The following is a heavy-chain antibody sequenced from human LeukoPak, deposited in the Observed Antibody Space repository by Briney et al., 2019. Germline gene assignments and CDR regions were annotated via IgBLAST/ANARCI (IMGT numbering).Heavy chain of an antibody. V-gene: IGHV4-39*01. CDR2: IYYSGST. J-gene: IGHJ4*02. D-gene: IGHD5-24*01. CDR3: ARHPRDGATTYFDY. CDR1: GGSISSTTSF. Sequence: PSETLSLTCAVSGGSISSTTSFWGWIRQPPGKGLEWIGRIYYSGSTYYNPSLKSRVTISVGTSKNQLSLKVTSVTAADTAAYYCARHPRDGATTYFDYWGQGTLVTVSS.